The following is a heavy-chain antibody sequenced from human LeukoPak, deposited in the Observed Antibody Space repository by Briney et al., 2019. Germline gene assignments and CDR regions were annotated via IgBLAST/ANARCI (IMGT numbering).Heavy chain of an antibody. V-gene: IGHV5-51*01. CDR3: ASHQTNSGYDNFDY. CDR2: IYPGDSDT. Sequence: RGESLKISCKGSGYSFTSYWIGWVRQMPGKGLEWMGIIYPGDSDTRYSPSFQGQVTISADKSLSTAYLQWSSPKASDTAMYYCASHQTNSGYDNFDYWGQGTLVTVSS. J-gene: IGHJ4*02. D-gene: IGHD5-12*01. CDR1: GYSFTSYW.